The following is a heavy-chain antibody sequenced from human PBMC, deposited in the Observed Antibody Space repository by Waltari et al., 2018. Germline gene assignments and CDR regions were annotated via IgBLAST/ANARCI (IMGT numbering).Heavy chain of an antibody. CDR3: SDPPSDF. CDR1: GFTFSKYW. D-gene: IGHD2-21*01. Sequence: EVQLVESGGGLVQPGGSLRLACTPSGFTFSKYWMRWVRQAPGKGLEWLASIKEDGSETNYVESVKGRFTISRDNAKNSLYLQMSSLRAEDTAVYYCSDPPSDFWGQGAVVTVSS. CDR2: IKEDGSET. J-gene: IGHJ4*02. V-gene: IGHV3-7*03.